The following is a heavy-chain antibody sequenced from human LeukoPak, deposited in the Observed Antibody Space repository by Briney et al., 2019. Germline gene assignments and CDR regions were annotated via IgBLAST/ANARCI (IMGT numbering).Heavy chain of an antibody. CDR1: GGSFSGYY. D-gene: IGHD2-2*01. J-gene: IGHJ4*02. CDR3: ARDVIVVVPAAEFDY. CDR2: INHSGST. Sequence: SETLSLTCAVYGGSFSGYYWSWIRQPPGKGLEWIGEINHSGSTNYNPSLKSRVTISVDTSKNQFSLKLSSVTAADTAVYYCARDVIVVVPAAEFDYWGQGTLVTVSS. V-gene: IGHV4-34*01.